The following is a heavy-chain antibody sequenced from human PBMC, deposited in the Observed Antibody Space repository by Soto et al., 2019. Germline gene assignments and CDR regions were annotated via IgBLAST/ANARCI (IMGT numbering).Heavy chain of an antibody. D-gene: IGHD4-17*01. CDR2: INVGNANT. CDR3: ARDHRVLRSKTHPEYYFDY. Sequence: ASVKLCCKDSGYTFATYPMHWVRQAHRQRLEWMGWINVGNANTKYSQKFQGRVTITADESTSTAYMELGSLRSEDTAVYYCARDHRVLRSKTHPEYYFDYWGQGTLVTVSS. V-gene: IGHV1-3*01. J-gene: IGHJ4*02. CDR1: GYTFATYP.